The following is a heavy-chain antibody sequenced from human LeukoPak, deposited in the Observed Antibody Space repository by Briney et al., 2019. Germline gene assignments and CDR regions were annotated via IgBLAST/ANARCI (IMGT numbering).Heavy chain of an antibody. J-gene: IGHJ4*02. D-gene: IGHD3-10*01. CDR2: ISYDGSNK. CDR1: GSTFSSYA. Sequence: GRSLRLSCAASGSTFSSYAMHWVRQAPGKGLEWVAVISYDGSNKYYADSVKGRFTISRDNSKNTLYLQMNSLRAEDTAVYYCARESITMVREPNYFDYWGQGTLVTVSS. V-gene: IGHV3-30*01. CDR3: ARESITMVREPNYFDY.